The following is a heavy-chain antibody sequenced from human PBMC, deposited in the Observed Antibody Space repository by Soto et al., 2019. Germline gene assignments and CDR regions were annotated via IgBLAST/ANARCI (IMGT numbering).Heavy chain of an antibody. CDR1: GFTFSSYA. Sequence: EVQLLESGGGLVQPGGSLRLSCAASGFTFSSYAMSWVRQAPGKGLEWVSTISGSGGGIYYADSVKGRFTISRDNSKNTPDLQMNSLRAEDTAVYYCAKRNLVVSPPFDYLGQGPLGTVSS. J-gene: IGHJ4*02. CDR3: AKRNLVVSPPFDY. CDR2: ISGSGGGI. D-gene: IGHD2-15*01. V-gene: IGHV3-23*01.